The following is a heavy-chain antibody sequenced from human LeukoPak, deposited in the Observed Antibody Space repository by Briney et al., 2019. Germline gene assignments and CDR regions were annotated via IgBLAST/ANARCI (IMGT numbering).Heavy chain of an antibody. Sequence: ASVTVSFTASGYTFTISYIHWVRQAPGQGLEWMAIINPSGDSTIYAQKFQGRVTMTRDTSTSTVYMELSSLRSEDTAVYYCARDSPSASRKVLSAFDIWGQGTMVTVSS. CDR1: GYTFTISY. CDR2: INPSGDST. V-gene: IGHV1-46*01. J-gene: IGHJ3*02. CDR3: ARDSPSASRKVLSAFDI.